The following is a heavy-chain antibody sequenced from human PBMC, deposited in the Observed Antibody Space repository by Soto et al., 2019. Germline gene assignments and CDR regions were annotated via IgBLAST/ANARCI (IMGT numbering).Heavy chain of an antibody. CDR1: GFTFRGFD. D-gene: IGHD4-17*01. CDR3: VRGQEVGAHFFDF. J-gene: IGHJ4*02. V-gene: IGHV3-13*01. Sequence: PGGSLRVSCEASGFTFRGFDFHWVRQPPGKGPEWVATIGTIGDTYYPVSVKGRFTVSRENAKSSVSLQMNSLGVEDTAVYFCVRGQEVGAHFFDFWGQGAPVTVSS. CDR2: IGTIGDT.